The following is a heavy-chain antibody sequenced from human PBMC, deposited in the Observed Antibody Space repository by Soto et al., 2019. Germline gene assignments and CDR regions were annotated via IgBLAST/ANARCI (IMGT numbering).Heavy chain of an antibody. CDR2: LIGGHYGT. J-gene: IGHJ5*02. D-gene: IGHD3-10*01. V-gene: IGHV3-23*01. Sequence: PGGSLRLSCTASGFTLQNYAMAWVRQAPGKGLEWVSTLIGGHYGTAYSYSVKGRFTVSRDNSKNCLYLQMNSLGVEDTAMYFCAKGKSTGDIDWFDPWGQGSLVTGLL. CDR3: AKGKSTGDIDWFDP. CDR1: GFTLQNYA.